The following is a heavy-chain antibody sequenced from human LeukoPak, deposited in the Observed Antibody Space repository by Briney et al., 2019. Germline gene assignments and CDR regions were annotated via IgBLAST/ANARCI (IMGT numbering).Heavy chain of an antibody. Sequence: PSQTLSLTCTVSGGSISSGSYYWSWIRQPAGKGLEWIGRIYTSGSTNYNPSLKSRVTISVDTSKNQFSLKLSSVTAADTAVYYCAATDGYNQGGIDYWGQGTLVTVSS. D-gene: IGHD5-24*01. J-gene: IGHJ4*02. CDR1: GGSISSGSYY. V-gene: IGHV4-61*02. CDR2: IYTSGST. CDR3: AATDGYNQGGIDY.